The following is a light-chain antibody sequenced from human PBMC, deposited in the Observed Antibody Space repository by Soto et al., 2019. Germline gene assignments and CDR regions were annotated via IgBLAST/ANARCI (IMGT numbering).Light chain of an antibody. J-gene: IGLJ2*01. Sequence: QSVLTQPASVSGSPGQSITISCIGTSSDVGSYNLVSWYQQDPGKAPKLLIYEVSERPSGVSNRFSGSKSGNTASLTISGPQAEDEAEYYCCSYAGSSTRVVFGGGTKLTVL. CDR2: EVS. CDR1: SSDVGSYNL. CDR3: CSYAGSSTRVV. V-gene: IGLV2-23*02.